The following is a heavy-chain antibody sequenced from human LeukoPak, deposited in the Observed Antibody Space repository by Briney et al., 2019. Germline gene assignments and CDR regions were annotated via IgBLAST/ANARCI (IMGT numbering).Heavy chain of an antibody. J-gene: IGHJ4*02. CDR2: ITTDGSST. CDR1: GFTFSRFW. Sequence: PGGSLRLSCAASGFTFSRFWMHWVRQAPGKGLVWVSHITTDGSSTSYADSVKGRFTISRDNAKNSLYLQMNSLRAEDTAVYYCARDGGEYSSGWYGTYWGQGTLVTVSS. CDR3: ARDGGEYSSGWYGTY. D-gene: IGHD6-19*01. V-gene: IGHV3-74*01.